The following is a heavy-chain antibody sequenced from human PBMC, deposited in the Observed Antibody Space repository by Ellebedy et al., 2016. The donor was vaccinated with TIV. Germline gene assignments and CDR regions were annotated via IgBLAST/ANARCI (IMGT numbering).Heavy chain of an antibody. Sequence: ASVKVSCXASGYTFTSYYMHWVRQAPGQGLEWMGWINTGNGNTKYSQTFQGRVTITRDTSATTAYMELSSLMSEDTAVYYCATREWQDPMDVWGQGTTVTVSS. CDR1: GYTFTSYY. D-gene: IGHD3-3*01. V-gene: IGHV1-3*04. CDR3: ATREWQDPMDV. J-gene: IGHJ6*02. CDR2: INTGNGNT.